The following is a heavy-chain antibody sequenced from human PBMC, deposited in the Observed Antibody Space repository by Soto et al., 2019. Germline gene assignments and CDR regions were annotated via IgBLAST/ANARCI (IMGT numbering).Heavy chain of an antibody. D-gene: IGHD2-15*01. Sequence: SVKVSCTASGGTCSSYAISWVLQAPGQGLEWMGGIIPIFGTANYAQKFQGRVTITADESTSTAYMGLSSLRSEDTAVYYCARLFVNSRDRAARPEPFNYGMDVWGQGTTVTVSS. CDR1: GGTCSSYA. CDR2: IIPIFGTA. CDR3: ARLFVNSRDRAARPEPFNYGMDV. J-gene: IGHJ6*02. V-gene: IGHV1-69*13.